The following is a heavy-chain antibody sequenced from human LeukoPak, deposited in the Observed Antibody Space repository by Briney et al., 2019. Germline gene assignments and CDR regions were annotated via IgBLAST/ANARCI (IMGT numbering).Heavy chain of an antibody. V-gene: IGHV4-59*01. J-gene: IGHJ2*01. CDR2: VSYSGRT. D-gene: IGHD5-24*01. CDR1: GGSITNYY. CDR3: ARPGRQDAYNGHYWYFDL. Sequence: SETLSLTCTDSGGSITNYYWNWIRQPPGKDLEWIGCVSYSGRTHYSSALKSRVTISVDTSKNQFSLNLRSVTAADTAVYYCARPGRQDAYNGHYWYFDLWGRGTLVTVSS.